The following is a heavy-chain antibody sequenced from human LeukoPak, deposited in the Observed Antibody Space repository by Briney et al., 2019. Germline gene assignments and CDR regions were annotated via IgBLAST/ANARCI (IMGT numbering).Heavy chain of an antibody. V-gene: IGHV1-8*01. CDR2: MNPNSGNT. D-gene: IGHD1-26*01. CDR3: ARGPLSGSYSGGYYYYGMDV. CDR1: GYTFTSYD. J-gene: IGHJ6*02. Sequence: ASVKVSCKASGYTFTSYDINWVRQATGQGLEWMGWMNPNSGNTGYAQKFQGRVTVTRNTSISTAYMELSSLRSEDTAVYYCARGPLSGSYSGGYYYYGMDVWGQGTTVTVSS.